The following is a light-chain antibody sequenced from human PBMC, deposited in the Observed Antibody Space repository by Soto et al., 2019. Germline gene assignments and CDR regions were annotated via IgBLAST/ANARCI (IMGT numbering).Light chain of an antibody. J-gene: IGLJ1*01. CDR2: GNS. Sequence: QSVLTQPPSVSGAPGPRVTISCTGSSSKIGAGYDVHWYQQLPGTAPKLLIYGNSNRPSGVPDRFSGSKSGTSASLAITGLQAEDEADYYCQSYDGSLSGYVFGTGTKVTVL. CDR3: QSYDGSLSGYV. CDR1: SSKIGAGYD. V-gene: IGLV1-40*01.